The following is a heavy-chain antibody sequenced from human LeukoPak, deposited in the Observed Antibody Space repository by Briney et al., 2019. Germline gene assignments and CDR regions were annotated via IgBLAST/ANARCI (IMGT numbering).Heavy chain of an antibody. Sequence: GGSLRLSCAASGFTFSDYALIWVRQAPGKGLEWISAIRGTGGTTYYADSVKGRCTISGDNSRNTVYLQMNSLRAEDTALYFCGKDPKCDYVGAFDFWGPGTMVTVSS. J-gene: IGHJ3*01. CDR1: GFTFSDYA. CDR3: GKDPKCDYVGAFDF. D-gene: IGHD4-17*01. CDR2: IRGTGGTT. V-gene: IGHV3-23*01.